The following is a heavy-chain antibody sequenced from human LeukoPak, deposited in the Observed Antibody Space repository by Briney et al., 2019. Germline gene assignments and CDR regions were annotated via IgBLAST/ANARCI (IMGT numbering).Heavy chain of an antibody. CDR1: GGSFSGYY. D-gene: IGHD6-13*01. CDR2: INHSGST. Sequence: PSETLSLTCAVYGGSFSGYYWSWIRQPPGKGLERIGEINHSGSTNYNPSLKSRVTISVDTSKNQFSLKLSSVTAADTAVYYCARGLGIAAARWFDPWGQGTLVTVSS. V-gene: IGHV4-34*01. CDR3: ARGLGIAAARWFDP. J-gene: IGHJ5*02.